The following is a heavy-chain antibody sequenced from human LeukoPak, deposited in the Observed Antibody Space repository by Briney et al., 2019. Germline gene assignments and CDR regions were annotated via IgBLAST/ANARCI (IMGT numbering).Heavy chain of an antibody. J-gene: IGHJ4*02. Sequence: PAETLSLTCTVSGGSISSSSYYWGWIRQPPGKGLEWIGSIYYSGSTYYNPSLKSRVTISVDTSKNQFSLKLSSVTAADTAVYYCARVTGYMIEDYFDYWGQGTLVTVSS. CDR2: IYYSGST. CDR3: ARVTGYMIEDYFDY. D-gene: IGHD3-22*01. CDR1: GGSISSSSYY. V-gene: IGHV4-39*07.